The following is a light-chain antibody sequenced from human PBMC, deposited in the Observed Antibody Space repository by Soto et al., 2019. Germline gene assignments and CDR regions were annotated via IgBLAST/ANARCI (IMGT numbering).Light chain of an antibody. Sequence: EIVLTQSPDTLSLSLGERVTLSCRASQAVIRNYFAWHQQKPGKTHRLLVYGASSRATGIPERFSGSGSGTEFALTISRLEPDDFAVYYCQQHGPSPLTFGQGTRLEIK. J-gene: IGKJ5*01. CDR3: QQHGPSPLT. CDR2: GAS. CDR1: QAVIRNY. V-gene: IGKV3-20*01.